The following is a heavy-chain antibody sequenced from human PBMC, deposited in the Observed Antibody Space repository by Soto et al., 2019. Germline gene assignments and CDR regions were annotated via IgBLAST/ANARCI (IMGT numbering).Heavy chain of an antibody. CDR3: ARGVLSYYYDRAGNWFDP. D-gene: IGHD3-22*01. V-gene: IGHV4-30-2*01. Sequence: SETLSLTCAVSGGSISSGGYSWSWIRQPPGKGLEWIGYIYHSGSTYYNPSLKSRVTISVDRSKNQFSLKLSSVTAADTAVYYCARGVLSYYYDRAGNWFDPWGQGTLVTVSS. CDR1: GGSISSGGYS. J-gene: IGHJ5*02. CDR2: IYHSGST.